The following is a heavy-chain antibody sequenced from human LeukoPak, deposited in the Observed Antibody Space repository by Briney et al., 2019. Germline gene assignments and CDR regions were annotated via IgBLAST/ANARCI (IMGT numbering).Heavy chain of an antibody. V-gene: IGHV3-23*01. CDR1: GFTFSSYW. CDR2: ISGSGGST. CDR3: AKERLEYCSSTSCYFTYYFDY. D-gene: IGHD2-2*01. J-gene: IGHJ4*02. Sequence: GGSLRLSCAASGFTFSSYWMSWVRQAPGKGLEWVSAISGSGGSTYYADSVKGRFTISRDNSKNTLYLQMNSLRAEDTAVYYCAKERLEYCSSTSCYFTYYFDYWGQGTLVTVSS.